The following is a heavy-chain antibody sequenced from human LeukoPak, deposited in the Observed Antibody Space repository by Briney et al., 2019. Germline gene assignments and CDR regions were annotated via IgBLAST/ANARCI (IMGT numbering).Heavy chain of an antibody. Sequence: GGSLRLSCAASGFTFTTYAMSWVRQAPGKGLEWVSSISGSGGSTYYAGSGKGRFTISRDNSKNTLSLQMNSLRAEDTALYYCAKGVPRYEGGAWIDAFDIWGQGTVVTVSS. D-gene: IGHD2-21*01. CDR1: GFTFTTYA. V-gene: IGHV3-23*01. CDR2: ISGSGGST. CDR3: AKGVPRYEGGAWIDAFDI. J-gene: IGHJ3*02.